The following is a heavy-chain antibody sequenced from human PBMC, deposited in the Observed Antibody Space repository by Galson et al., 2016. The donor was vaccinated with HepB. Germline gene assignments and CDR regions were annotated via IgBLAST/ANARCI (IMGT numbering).Heavy chain of an antibody. CDR3: AGRRGESGTFYY. V-gene: IGHV4-59*12. Sequence: SETLSLTCTVSGASISDYYWSWIRQSPGKGLEWIGYNHYSGNPTYNPSLKSRVTVSVDTSKNQSPLMLSSVTAADTAVYYCAGRRGESGTFYYWGQGSLVTVSS. CDR2: NHYSGNP. D-gene: IGHD3-10*01. J-gene: IGHJ4*02. CDR1: GASISDYY.